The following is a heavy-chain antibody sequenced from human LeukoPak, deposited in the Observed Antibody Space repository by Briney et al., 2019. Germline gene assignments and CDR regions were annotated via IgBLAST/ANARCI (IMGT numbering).Heavy chain of an antibody. Sequence: PSETLSVTCSVFGDSFNEYYWNWVRQPPGKGLQWIGYIYHNGNSNYNPSLKGRLTISVDTAKNQFSLKLTSVTAADTAVYYCARDGGLRSHFDYWGQGTLVTVSS. CDR2: IYHNGNS. D-gene: IGHD3-16*01. V-gene: IGHV4-59*01. CDR3: ARDGGLRSHFDY. J-gene: IGHJ4*02. CDR1: GDSFNEYY.